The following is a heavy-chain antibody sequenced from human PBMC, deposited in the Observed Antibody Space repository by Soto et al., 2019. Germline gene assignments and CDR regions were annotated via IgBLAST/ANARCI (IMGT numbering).Heavy chain of an antibody. D-gene: IGHD1-26*01. CDR3: ARTKGGGPPYYRMDG. CDR1: GGTFNSFA. J-gene: IGHJ6*02. CDR2: IIPVLGTA. V-gene: IGHV1-69*01. Sequence: EQLVQSGAEVRKPGSSVKVSCKASGGTFNSFAFSWVRQAPGQGLEWMGGIIPVLGTADDAQKFQGRITITADESTSTAYMELSSLRSEDTAVYYCARTKGGGPPYYRMDGWGQGTTVTVSS.